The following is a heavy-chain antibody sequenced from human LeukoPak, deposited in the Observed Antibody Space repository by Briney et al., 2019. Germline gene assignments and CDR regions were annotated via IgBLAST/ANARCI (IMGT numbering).Heavy chain of an antibody. J-gene: IGHJ5*02. Sequence: SVKVSCKASGGTFSSYAISWVRQAPGQGLEWMGRIIPILGIADYAQKFQGRVTITADKSTSTAYMELSSLRFEDTAVYYCARVAGPMVRGVITQYNWFDPWGQGTLVTVSS. CDR3: ARVAGPMVRGVITQYNWFDP. CDR1: GGTFSSYA. V-gene: IGHV1-69*04. D-gene: IGHD3-10*01. CDR2: IIPILGIA.